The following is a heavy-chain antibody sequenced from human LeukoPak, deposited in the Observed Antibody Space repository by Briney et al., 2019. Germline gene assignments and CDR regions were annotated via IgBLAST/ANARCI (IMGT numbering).Heavy chain of an antibody. D-gene: IGHD4/OR15-4a*01. CDR3: ARVGALPI. CDR1: GGSISNYY. Sequence: SETLSLTCTVSGGSISNYYWSWIRQSPGKGLEWIGYIYYSGSTKYNPSLKSRVTISVGTSKNQFSLKLSSVTAADTAVYYCARVGALPIWGQGTMVTVSS. CDR2: IYYSGST. V-gene: IGHV4-59*01. J-gene: IGHJ3*02.